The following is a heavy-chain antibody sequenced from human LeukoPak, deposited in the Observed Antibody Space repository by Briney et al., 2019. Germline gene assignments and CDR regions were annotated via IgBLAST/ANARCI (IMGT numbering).Heavy chain of an antibody. D-gene: IGHD2-15*01. CDR1: GFTFGSSA. V-gene: IGHV3-23*01. Sequence: GGSLRLSCAASGFTFGSSAMSWVRQAPGKGLEWVSAISNNGGYTYYADSVQGRFTISRDNSKSTLCLQMNSLRAEDTAVYYCAKQLGYCSDGSCYFPYWGQGTLVTVSS. J-gene: IGHJ4*02. CDR2: ISNNGGYT. CDR3: AKQLGYCSDGSCYFPY.